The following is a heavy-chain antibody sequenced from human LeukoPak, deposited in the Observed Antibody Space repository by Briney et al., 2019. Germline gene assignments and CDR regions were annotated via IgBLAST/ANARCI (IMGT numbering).Heavy chain of an antibody. Sequence: SVKVSCKASGGTFSSYAISWVRQAPGQGLEWMGGIIPIFGTANYAQKFQGRVTITADESTSTAYMELSSLRSEDTAVYYCARDRGAVAATYYFDYWGQGTLVTVSS. CDR1: GGTFSSYA. V-gene: IGHV1-69*01. J-gene: IGHJ4*02. CDR2: IIPIFGTA. CDR3: ARDRGAVAATYYFDY. D-gene: IGHD6-19*01.